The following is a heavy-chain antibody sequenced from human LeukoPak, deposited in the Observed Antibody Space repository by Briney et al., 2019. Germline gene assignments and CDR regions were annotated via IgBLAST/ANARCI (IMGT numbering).Heavy chain of an antibody. CDR1: GFTFSSYS. D-gene: IGHD5-18*01. V-gene: IGHV3-48*04. CDR2: ISSSSSTI. CDR3: ARDGGYSYGPDAFDI. Sequence: GGSLRLSCAASGFTFSSYSMNWVRQAPGKGLEWVSYISSSSSTIYYADSVKGRFTISRDNAKNSLYLQMNSLRAEDTAVYYCARDGGYSYGPDAFDIWGQGTMVTVSS. J-gene: IGHJ3*02.